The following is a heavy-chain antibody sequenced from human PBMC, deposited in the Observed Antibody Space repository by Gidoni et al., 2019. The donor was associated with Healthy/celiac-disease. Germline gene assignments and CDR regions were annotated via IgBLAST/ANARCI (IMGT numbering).Heavy chain of an antibody. J-gene: IGHJ2*01. CDR3: ARHRPHRFCSGGSCYSPTNWYFDL. CDR1: GGSFSGYY. Sequence: QVQLQQWGAGLLKPSETLSLTCAVYGGSFSGYYWSWIRQPPGKGLEWIGEINHSGSTDYNPSLKSRVTISVDTSKKQFSLKLSSVTAADTAVYYRARHRPHRFCSGGSCYSPTNWYFDLWGRGTLVTVSS. CDR2: INHSGST. V-gene: IGHV4-34*01. D-gene: IGHD2-15*01.